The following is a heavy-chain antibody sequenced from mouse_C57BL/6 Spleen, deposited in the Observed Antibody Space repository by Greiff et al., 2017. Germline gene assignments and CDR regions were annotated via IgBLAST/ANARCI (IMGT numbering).Heavy chain of an antibody. CDR2: ISDGGSYT. J-gene: IGHJ1*03. CDR3: AREGMGNYDGSSPYFDV. CDR1: GFTFSSYA. D-gene: IGHD1-1*01. V-gene: IGHV5-4*01. Sequence: EVMLLESGGGLVKPGASLKFSCAASGFTFSSYAMHWVRQTPGKRLEWVATISDGGSYTYYPDKVKGRFTISRDNAKNNLYLQMSHLKSEDTAMYYCAREGMGNYDGSSPYFDVWGTGTTVTVSS.